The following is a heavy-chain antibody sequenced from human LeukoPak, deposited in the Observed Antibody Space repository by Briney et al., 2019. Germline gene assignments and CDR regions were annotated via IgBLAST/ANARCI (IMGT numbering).Heavy chain of an antibody. J-gene: IGHJ4*02. Sequence: GGSLRLSCAASGFTFRNYVIHWVRQAPGKGLEWVAVIWYDGSNKYYADSVKGRFTISRDNSKNTLYLQMNSLRAEDTAVYYCARLYYYDSSGLDYWGQGTLVTVSS. CDR2: IWYDGSNK. CDR3: ARLYYYDSSGLDY. D-gene: IGHD3-22*01. V-gene: IGHV3-33*08. CDR1: GFTFRNYV.